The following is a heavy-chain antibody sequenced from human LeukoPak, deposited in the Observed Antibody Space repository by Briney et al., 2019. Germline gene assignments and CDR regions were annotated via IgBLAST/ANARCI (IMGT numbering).Heavy chain of an antibody. V-gene: IGHV4-61*08. J-gene: IGHJ4*02. CDR1: GASVGSAGYY. D-gene: IGHD1-26*01. Sequence: SETLSLTCTVSGASVGSAGYYWSWIRQPPGGGLEWIGYVYYIANTNYNPSLKSRVTMSVNPSKNQFSLKLNSVTAADTAMYYCARTQSQSGSYRYYFSYWGQGTRVTVSS. CDR3: ARTQSQSGSYRYYFSY. CDR2: VYYIANT.